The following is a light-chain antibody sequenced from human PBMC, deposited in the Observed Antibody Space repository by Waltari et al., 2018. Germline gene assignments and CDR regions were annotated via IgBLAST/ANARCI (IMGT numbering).Light chain of an antibody. CDR3: QHYNNWPPGTT. J-gene: IGKJ1*01. CDR2: AAS. Sequence: EIVMTQSPLTLSVSPGERATLSRRASQSVSINLAWYQQKPGQAPRLLIYAASTRATDVPARFSGSGSGTEFTLTISSLQSEDFAVYYCQHYNNWPPGTTFGQGTKLEIK. V-gene: IGKV3-15*01. CDR1: QSVSIN.